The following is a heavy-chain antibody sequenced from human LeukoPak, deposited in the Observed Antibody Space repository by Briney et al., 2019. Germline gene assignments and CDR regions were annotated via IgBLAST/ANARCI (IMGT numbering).Heavy chain of an antibody. V-gene: IGHV3-23*01. D-gene: IGHD3-9*01. CDR2: ISGSGGST. Sequence: GGSLRLSCAASGFTFSSYGMSWVRQAPGKGLEWVSAISGSGGSTYYADSVKGRFTISRDNSKNTLYLQMNSLRAEDTAVYYCARVGYDILTGYSEPSFDYWGQGTLVTVSS. CDR1: GFTFSSYG. J-gene: IGHJ4*02. CDR3: ARVGYDILTGYSEPSFDY.